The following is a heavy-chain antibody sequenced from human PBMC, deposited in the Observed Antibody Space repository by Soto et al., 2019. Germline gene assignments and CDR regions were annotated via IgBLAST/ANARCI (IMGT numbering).Heavy chain of an antibody. V-gene: IGHV4-31*03. J-gene: IGHJ4*02. Sequence: QVQLQESGPGLVKPSQTLSLTCSVSGDSIGSGDYYWSWIRQHPGKGLEWLGYIYYSGSSYYNPSRNGRVTMSVDPTENQVSRNLNSVTAADTAVYYWARDVGRSWFFDYWGQGILVTVSS. CDR3: ARDVGRSWFFDY. CDR1: GDSIGSGDYY. CDR2: IYYSGSS. D-gene: IGHD6-13*01.